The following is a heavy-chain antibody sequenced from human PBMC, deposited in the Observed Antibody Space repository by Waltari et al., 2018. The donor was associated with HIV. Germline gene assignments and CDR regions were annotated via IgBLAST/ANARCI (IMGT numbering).Heavy chain of an antibody. Sequence: GFTFSSYGMHWVRQAPGKGLEWVAVISYDGSNKYYADSVKGRFTISRDNSKNTLYLQMNSLRAEDTAVYYCAKSSRVYYDILTGSYYFDYWGQGTLVTVSS. CDR2: ISYDGSNK. CDR3: AKSSRVYYDILTGSYYFDY. J-gene: IGHJ4*02. V-gene: IGHV3-30*18. CDR1: GFTFSSYG. D-gene: IGHD3-9*01.